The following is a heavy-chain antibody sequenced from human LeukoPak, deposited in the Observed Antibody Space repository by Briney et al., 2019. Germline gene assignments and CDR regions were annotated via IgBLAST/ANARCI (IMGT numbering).Heavy chain of an antibody. D-gene: IGHD1-1*01. J-gene: IGHJ4*02. Sequence: PSETLSLTCTVSGGSISSDYYYWGWIRQPPGKGLEWIGTIYYSGSTYYNPSLKSRVAISIDTSQNQFSLQLNSVTPEDTAVYYCARTWGYTPMGLYEHWGQGTLVTVSS. V-gene: IGHV4-39*07. CDR3: ARTWGYTPMGLYEH. CDR1: GGSISSDYYY. CDR2: IYYSGST.